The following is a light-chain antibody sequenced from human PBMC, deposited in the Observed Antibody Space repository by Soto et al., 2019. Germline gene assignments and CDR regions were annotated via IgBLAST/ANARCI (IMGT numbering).Light chain of an antibody. CDR2: DAS. CDR1: QSVSSY. Sequence: EIVLTYVPATPSLSPGERATLSCRASQSVSSYLAWYQHKPGQAPRLLIHDASNRATGIPARFSGSGSGTDFTLTISSLEPEDFAVYYCQQRSNWPLTFGGGTKVDIK. J-gene: IGKJ4*01. CDR3: QQRSNWPLT. V-gene: IGKV3-11*01.